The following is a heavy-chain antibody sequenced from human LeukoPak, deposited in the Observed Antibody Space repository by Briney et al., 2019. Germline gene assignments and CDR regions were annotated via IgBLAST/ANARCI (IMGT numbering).Heavy chain of an antibody. CDR1: GFTFTNYW. Sequence: GGSLRLSCAASGFTFTNYWMSWVRQAPGKGLELVANIKQDRSEKYYVDSVKGRFTISRDNAKNSLYLQMNSLRAEDTAVYYCARVRSEQLRYFDWLPFNYYYYYMDVWGKGTTVTISS. J-gene: IGHJ6*03. V-gene: IGHV3-7*01. CDR2: IKQDRSEK. CDR3: ARVRSEQLRYFDWLPFNYYYYYMDV. D-gene: IGHD3-9*01.